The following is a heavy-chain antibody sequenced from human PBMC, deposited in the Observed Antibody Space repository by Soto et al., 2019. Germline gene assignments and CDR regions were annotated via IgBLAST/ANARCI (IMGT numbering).Heavy chain of an antibody. Sequence: GASVQVSCKASGYTFPSYDSNWVRQAPGQGLEWMGWMNPNSGNTGYAQKFQGRVTMTRNTSISTAYMELSSLRSEDTAVYYCARAAFLEWLLPPQYYYYMDVWGKGTTVTVSS. J-gene: IGHJ6*03. V-gene: IGHV1-8*01. CDR1: GYTFPSYD. CDR3: ARAAFLEWLLPPQYYYYMDV. CDR2: MNPNSGNT. D-gene: IGHD3-3*02.